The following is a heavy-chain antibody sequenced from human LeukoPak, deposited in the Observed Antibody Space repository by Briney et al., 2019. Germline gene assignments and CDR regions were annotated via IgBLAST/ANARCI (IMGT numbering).Heavy chain of an antibody. CDR3: ARGGTRRGGAFDI. CDR2: IYYSGST. CDR1: GGSISSYY. V-gene: IGHV4-59*01. D-gene: IGHD3-16*01. Sequence: SETLSLTCTVSGGSISSYYWSWIRQPPGKGLEWIGYIYYSGSTNYNPSLKSRVTISVDTSKNQFSLKLSSVTAADTAVYYCARGGTRRGGAFDIWGQGTMVTVSP. J-gene: IGHJ3*02.